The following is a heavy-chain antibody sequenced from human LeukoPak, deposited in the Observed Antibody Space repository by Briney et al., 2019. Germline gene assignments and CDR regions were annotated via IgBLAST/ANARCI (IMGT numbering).Heavy chain of an antibody. D-gene: IGHD1-26*01. Sequence: ASVKVSFKASGYSFTVYYMHWVRQGPGQGLEWMGWINPDSGDSNYAWKFRGRVTMTRDTSITTAYMELNRLISDDTAVYYCARRTSIGSYSNLDYWGQGTLVTVSS. CDR3: ARRTSIGSYSNLDY. V-gene: IGHV1-2*02. CDR2: INPDSGDS. J-gene: IGHJ4*02. CDR1: GYSFTVYY.